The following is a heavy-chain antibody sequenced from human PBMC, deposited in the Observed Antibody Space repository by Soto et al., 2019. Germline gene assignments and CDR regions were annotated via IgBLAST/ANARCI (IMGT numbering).Heavy chain of an antibody. CDR1: GGSISSYY. V-gene: IGHV4-59*01. CDR3: ARDWHYYDSSGYPRVYGMDV. D-gene: IGHD3-22*01. CDR2: IYYSGST. J-gene: IGHJ6*04. Sequence: PSETLSLTCTVSGGSISSYYWSWIRQPPGKGLEWIGYIYYSGSTNYNPSLKSRVTISVDTSKNQFSLKLSSVTAADTAVYYCARDWHYYDSSGYPRVYGMDVWGKGTTVTVSS.